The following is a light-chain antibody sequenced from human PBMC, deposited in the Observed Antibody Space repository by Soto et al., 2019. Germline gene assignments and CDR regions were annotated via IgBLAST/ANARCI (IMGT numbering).Light chain of an antibody. V-gene: IGKV1-39*01. CDR3: QQSYNTPPYT. Sequence: DIQMTQSPSSLSAFVGDRVTITCRASRSISNYLNWYQQKPGEAPNLLIYDASNLHSGVPSRFSGSGSGTDFTLTISSLQPEDFATYYCQQSYNTPPYTFGKGTKVEI. CDR2: DAS. J-gene: IGKJ2*01. CDR1: RSISNY.